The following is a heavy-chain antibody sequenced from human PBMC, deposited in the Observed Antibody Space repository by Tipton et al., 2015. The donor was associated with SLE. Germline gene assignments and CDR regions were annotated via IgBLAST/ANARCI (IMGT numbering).Heavy chain of an antibody. V-gene: IGHV3-53*05. Sequence: SLRLSCAASGFTVSSNYMSWVRQAPGRGLEWVSVIYSGGSTYYADPVKGRFTISRDNSKNTLYLQMNSLRTEDTAVYYCARSRDSGSWFFDYWGQGTLVTVSS. J-gene: IGHJ4*02. CDR3: ARSRDSGSWFFDY. CDR2: IYSGGST. CDR1: GFTVSSNY. D-gene: IGHD1-26*01.